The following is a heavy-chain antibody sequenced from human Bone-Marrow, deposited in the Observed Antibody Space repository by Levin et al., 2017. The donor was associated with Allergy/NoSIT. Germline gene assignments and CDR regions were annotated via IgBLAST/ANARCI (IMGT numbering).Heavy chain of an antibody. Sequence: SLKISCVASGFPFRNYAIHWVRQAPGKGLEWVALTSPDGSNRYYADSVKGRFTISRDNSKNTLYLQMDSLRAEDTAVYFCAKDYQGYTNFWGQGTLVTVSP. V-gene: IGHV3-30*18. CDR3: AKDYQGYTNF. CDR2: TSPDGSNR. J-gene: IGHJ4*02. CDR1: GFPFRNYA. D-gene: IGHD5-24*01.